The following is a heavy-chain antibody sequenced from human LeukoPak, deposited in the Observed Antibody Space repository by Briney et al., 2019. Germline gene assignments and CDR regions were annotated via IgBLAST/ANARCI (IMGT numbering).Heavy chain of an antibody. D-gene: IGHD6-19*01. CDR3: ARAESSGWAIDY. J-gene: IGHJ4*02. CDR1: GGSISRNF. CDR2: IFYSGST. V-gene: IGHV4-59*01. Sequence: SETLSLMCTVSGGSISRNFWSWIRQPPGKGLEWIGYIFYSGSTNYNPSLKSRVTISVDTSKTQFSLKLTSVTAADTAVYYCARAESSGWAIDYWGQGTLVTVSS.